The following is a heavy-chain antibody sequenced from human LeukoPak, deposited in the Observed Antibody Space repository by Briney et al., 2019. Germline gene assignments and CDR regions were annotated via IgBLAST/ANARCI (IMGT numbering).Heavy chain of an antibody. CDR3: ATIFGVARAYFDY. CDR2: FDPEDGET. D-gene: IGHD3-3*01. J-gene: IGHJ4*02. Sequence: GASVKASCKVSGYTLTELSMHWVRQAPGKGLEWMGGFDPEDGETIYAQKFQGRVTMTEDTSTDTAYMELSSLRSEDTAVYYCATIFGVARAYFDYWGQGTLVTVSS. CDR1: GYTLTELS. V-gene: IGHV1-24*01.